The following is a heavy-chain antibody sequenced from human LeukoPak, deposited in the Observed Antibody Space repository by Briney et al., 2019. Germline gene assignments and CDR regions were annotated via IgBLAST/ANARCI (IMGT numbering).Heavy chain of an antibody. J-gene: IGHJ5*02. CDR3: ARTWIQLYNWFDP. Sequence: SETLSLTCTVSGGSISSSSYYWGWIRQPPGKGLEWIGSIYYSGSTYYNPSLKSRVTISVDTSKNQFSLKLSSVTAADTAVYYCARTWIQLYNWFDPWGQGTLVTVSS. CDR1: GGSISSSSYY. D-gene: IGHD5-18*01. V-gene: IGHV4-39*01. CDR2: IYYSGST.